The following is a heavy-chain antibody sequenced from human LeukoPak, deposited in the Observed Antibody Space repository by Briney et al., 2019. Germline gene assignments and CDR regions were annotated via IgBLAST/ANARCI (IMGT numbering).Heavy chain of an antibody. CDR2: ISPSGGST. D-gene: IGHD6-19*01. Sequence: ASVKVSCKASGYTFTSYGISWVRQAPGQGPEWMGIISPSGGSTTYAKKFQGRVTMTRDTSTSTVYMGLSSLRSEDTAVYYCARAIAVAAHFDYWGQGTLVTVSS. V-gene: IGHV1-46*01. CDR3: ARAIAVAAHFDY. CDR1: GYTFTSYG. J-gene: IGHJ4*02.